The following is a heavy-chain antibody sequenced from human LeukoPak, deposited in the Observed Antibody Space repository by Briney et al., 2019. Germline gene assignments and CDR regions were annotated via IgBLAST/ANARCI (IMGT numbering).Heavy chain of an antibody. V-gene: IGHV4-34*01. J-gene: IGHJ6*02. D-gene: IGHD3-3*01. CDR1: GGSFSGYY. CDR3: ARGLDFWSGYYKNYGMDV. Sequence: SETLSLTCAVYGGSFSGYYWSWTRQPPGKGLEWIGEINHSGSTNYNPSLKSRVTISVDTSKNQFSLKLSSVTAADTAVYYCARGLDFWSGYYKNYGMDVWGQGTTVTVSS. CDR2: INHSGST.